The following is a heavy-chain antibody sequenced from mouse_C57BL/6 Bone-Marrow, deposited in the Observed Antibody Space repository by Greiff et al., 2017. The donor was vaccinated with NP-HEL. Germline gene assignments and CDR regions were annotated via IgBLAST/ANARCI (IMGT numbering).Heavy chain of an antibody. CDR1: GYTFTDYN. V-gene: IGHV1-18*01. Sequence: EVQLQQSGPELVKPGASVKIPCKASGYTFTDYNMDWVKQSHGKSLEWIGDINPNNGGTIYNQKFKGKATLTVDKSSSTAYMELRSLTSEDTAVYYCARNRYYGAFWYFDVWGTGTTVTVSS. CDR2: INPNNGGT. J-gene: IGHJ1*03. D-gene: IGHD1-1*01. CDR3: ARNRYYGAFWYFDV.